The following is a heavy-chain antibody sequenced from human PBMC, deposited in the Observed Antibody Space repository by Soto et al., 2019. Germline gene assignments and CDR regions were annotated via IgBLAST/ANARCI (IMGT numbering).Heavy chain of an antibody. CDR1: GFTFSSYG. Sequence: VQLVESGGGVVQPGRSLRLSCAASGFTFSSYGMHWVRQAPGKGLEWVAVISYDGSNKYYADSVKGRFTISRDNSKNTLYLQMNSLRAEDTAVYYCAKGERNGGTVVPAAILDYYYGMDVWGQGTTVTVSS. CDR2: ISYDGSNK. D-gene: IGHD2-2*01. V-gene: IGHV3-30*18. J-gene: IGHJ6*02. CDR3: AKGERNGGTVVPAAILDYYYGMDV.